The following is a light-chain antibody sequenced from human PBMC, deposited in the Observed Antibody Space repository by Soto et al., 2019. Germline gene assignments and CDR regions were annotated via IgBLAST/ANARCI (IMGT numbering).Light chain of an antibody. CDR2: EAS. Sequence: DFQMTHSPSTLSASVSDVVTITCRASQNINNWLAWYQQKPGKAPKLLIYEASNLQSGVPSRFSGSGSGTEFILTISGLEPEDFAVYYCQQYGGSSITFGQGTRLEIK. CDR3: QQYGGSSIT. CDR1: QNINNW. J-gene: IGKJ5*01. V-gene: IGKV1-5*03.